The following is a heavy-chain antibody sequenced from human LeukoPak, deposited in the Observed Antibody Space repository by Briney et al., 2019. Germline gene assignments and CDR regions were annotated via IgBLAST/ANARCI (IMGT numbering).Heavy chain of an antibody. CDR2: ISGSGSTI. J-gene: IGHJ4*02. CDR3: PRRPGGYDSSGYSDY. D-gene: IGHD3-22*01. V-gene: IGHV3-48*03. CDR1: GFTFSSYE. Sequence: GGSLRLSCAASGFTFSSYEMNWVRQAPGKGLEWVSYISGSGSTIYYADSVKGRFTISRDNAKNSLYLQMNSLRAEDTAVYYCPRRPGGYDSSGYSDYWGQGTLVTVSS.